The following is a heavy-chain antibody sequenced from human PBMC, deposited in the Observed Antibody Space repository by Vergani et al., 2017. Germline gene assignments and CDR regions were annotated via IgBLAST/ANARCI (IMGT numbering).Heavy chain of an antibody. Sequence: QVQLQESGPRLVKPSETLSLICSVSGYSISSGYFWGWIRQSPGKGLEWLGTIDRTGRTHLSPSLKSRLTISVDTTKNQFSLRLTSATAADTALYYCARHGGSGNFYHLFDSWGQGTLVTVSS. CDR3: ARHGGSGNFYHLFDS. CDR2: IDRTGRT. CDR1: GYSISSGYF. J-gene: IGHJ4*02. D-gene: IGHD3-10*01. V-gene: IGHV4-38-2*02.